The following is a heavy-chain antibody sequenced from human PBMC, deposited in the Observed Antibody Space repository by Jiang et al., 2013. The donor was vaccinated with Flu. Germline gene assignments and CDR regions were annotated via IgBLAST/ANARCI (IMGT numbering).Heavy chain of an antibody. CDR1: GGSVSSYY. J-gene: IGHJ3*02. Sequence: LLKPSETLSLTCTVSGGSVSSYYWSWIRQPPGKGLEWIGYIYYSGSTNYNPSLKSRVTISVDTSKNQFSLKLSSVTAADTAVYYCARLSYSFDAFDIWGQGTMVTVSS. CDR2: IYYSGST. V-gene: IGHV4-59*08. CDR3: ARLSYSFDAFDI. D-gene: IGHD6-13*01.